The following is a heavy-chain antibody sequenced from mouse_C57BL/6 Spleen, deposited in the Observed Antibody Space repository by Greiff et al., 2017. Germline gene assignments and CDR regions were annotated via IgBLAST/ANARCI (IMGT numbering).Heavy chain of an antibody. CDR2: ISNLAYSI. CDR1: GFTFSDYG. CDR3: ARHGGLRRDYYAMDY. J-gene: IGHJ4*01. Sequence: EVKVEESGGGLVQPGGSLKLSCAASGFTFSDYGMAWVRQAPRKGPEWVAFISNLAYSIYYADTVTGRFTISRENAKNTLYLEMSSLRSEDTAMYYCARHGGLRRDYYAMDYWGQGTSVTVSS. V-gene: IGHV5-15*04. D-gene: IGHD2-4*01.